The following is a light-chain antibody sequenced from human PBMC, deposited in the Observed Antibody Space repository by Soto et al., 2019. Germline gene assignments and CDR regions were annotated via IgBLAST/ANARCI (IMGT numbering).Light chain of an antibody. CDR1: SSDVGGYNY. J-gene: IGLJ2*01. CDR3: SSYTTSSTYVV. CDR2: DVS. Sequence: QSVLTQPASVSGSPGQSITISCTGTSSDVGGYNYVSWYQHHPGKAPKLMIFDVSNRPSGVSNRFSGSKSGNTASLTISGLQAEDEADYHCSSYTTSSTYVVFGGGTKLTVL. V-gene: IGLV2-14*03.